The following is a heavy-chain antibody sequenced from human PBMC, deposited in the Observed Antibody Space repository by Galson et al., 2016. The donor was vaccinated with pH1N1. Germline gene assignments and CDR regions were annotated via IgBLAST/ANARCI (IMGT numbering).Heavy chain of an antibody. CDR3: ASEDLVGGEAWDSGVEL. Sequence: TLSLTCTVSGGPINSNGNYWSWIRQLPGKGLEWSGYIHNSGTTSYNPSLTSRVTISVDTSKNQFSLKVRSVTAADTAVFFCASEDLVGGEAWDSGVELWGQGTTVTVSS. J-gene: IGHJ6*01. V-gene: IGHV4-31*03. D-gene: IGHD3-16*01. CDR1: GGPINSNGNY. CDR2: IHNSGTT.